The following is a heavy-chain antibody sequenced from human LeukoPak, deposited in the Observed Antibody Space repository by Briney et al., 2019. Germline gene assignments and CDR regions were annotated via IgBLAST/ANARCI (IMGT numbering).Heavy chain of an antibody. CDR2: ISSSGSTI. CDR3: ATAGELKLRCMDV. Sequence: GGSLRLSCAASGFTFSDYYMSWIRQAPGKGLEWVSYISSSGSTIYYADSVKGRFTISRDNAKNSLYLQMNSLRAEDTAVYHCATAGELKLRCMDVWGKGTTVTVSS. V-gene: IGHV3-11*01. D-gene: IGHD1-7*01. CDR1: GFTFSDYY. J-gene: IGHJ6*03.